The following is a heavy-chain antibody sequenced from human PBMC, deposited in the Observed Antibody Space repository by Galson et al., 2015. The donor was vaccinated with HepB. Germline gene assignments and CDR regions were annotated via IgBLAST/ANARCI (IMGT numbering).Heavy chain of an antibody. D-gene: IGHD3-22*01. J-gene: IGHJ3*02. CDR3: ARDPLPIDPIDGDAFDI. Sequence: SCKASGYTFTSYCLHWVRQAPGQGLEWMGVIYPSGGSTIYAQKFQGRVTMTRDTSTSTVYMELSSLRSEDTAVYYCARDPLPIDPIDGDAFDIWGQGTMVTVSS. V-gene: IGHV1-46*01. CDR1: GYTFTSYC. CDR2: IYPSGGST.